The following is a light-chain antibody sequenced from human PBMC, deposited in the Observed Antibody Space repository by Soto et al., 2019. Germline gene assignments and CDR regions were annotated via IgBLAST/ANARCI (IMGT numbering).Light chain of an antibody. J-gene: IGKJ5*01. CDR2: DAS. Sequence: ASQSVSSYAAWYKQKPGKATRLRSDDASNRATCIPAICSGVAAGTDSPLTISRLEPEDFAVYYRQQRRYWPITFGQGTRLEIK. V-gene: IGKV3-11*01. CDR3: QQRRYWPIT. CDR1: QSVSSY.